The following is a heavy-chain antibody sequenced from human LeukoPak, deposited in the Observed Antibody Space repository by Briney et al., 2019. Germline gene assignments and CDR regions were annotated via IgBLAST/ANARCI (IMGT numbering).Heavy chain of an antibody. D-gene: IGHD6-13*01. J-gene: IGHJ4*02. CDR1: GGSFSGYY. CDR2: INRSGST. Sequence: SETLSLTCAVYGGSFSGYYWSWIRQPPGKGLEWIGEINRSGSTNYNPSLKSRVTISVDTSKNQFSLKLSSVTAADTAVYYCARPRPQYSSSRFFDYWGQGTLVTVSS. CDR3: ARPRPQYSSSRFFDY. V-gene: IGHV4-34*01.